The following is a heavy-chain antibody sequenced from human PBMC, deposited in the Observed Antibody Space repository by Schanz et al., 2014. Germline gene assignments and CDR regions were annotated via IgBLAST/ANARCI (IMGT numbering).Heavy chain of an antibody. CDR2: VNPSVRGT. CDR3: AGAFDSSGYYFDY. CDR1: GYTLSAYS. V-gene: IGHV1-46*03. Sequence: QVQLVQPGTQVKKPGASVKVSCKASGYTLSAYSLHWVRQAPGQGLEWMGIVNPSVRGTHFAREFQGRVTVTSDTSTSTVYMELSGLRSEDTAVYYCAGAFDSSGYYFDYWGQGTLVNGSS. D-gene: IGHD3-22*01. J-gene: IGHJ4*02.